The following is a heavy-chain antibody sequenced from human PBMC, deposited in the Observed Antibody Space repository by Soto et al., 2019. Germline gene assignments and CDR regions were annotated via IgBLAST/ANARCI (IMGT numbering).Heavy chain of an antibody. CDR2: INHSGST. Sequence: QVQLQQWGAGLLKPSETPSLTCAVYGGSFSGYYWSWIRQPPGKGLEWIGEINHSGSTNYNPSLKSRVTISVDTSKNQFSLKLSSVTAADTAVYYCARDRYNWNYGGYYYYGMDVWGQGTTVTVSS. V-gene: IGHV4-34*01. CDR1: GGSFSGYY. CDR3: ARDRYNWNYGGYYYYGMDV. D-gene: IGHD1-7*01. J-gene: IGHJ6*02.